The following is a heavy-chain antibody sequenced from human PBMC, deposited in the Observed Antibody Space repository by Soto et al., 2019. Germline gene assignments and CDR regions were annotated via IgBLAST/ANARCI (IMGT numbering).Heavy chain of an antibody. J-gene: IGHJ6*03. V-gene: IGHV4-34*01. Sequence: PSETLSLTCAVYGGSFSGYYWSWIRQPPGKGLEWIGEINHSGSTNYNPSLKSRVTISVDTSKNQFSLKLSSVTAADTAVYYCARGLTYSNYVLSHYYYYYMDVWGKGTTVTVSS. CDR3: ARGLTYSNYVLSHYYYYYMDV. CDR1: GGSFSGYY. D-gene: IGHD4-4*01. CDR2: INHSGST.